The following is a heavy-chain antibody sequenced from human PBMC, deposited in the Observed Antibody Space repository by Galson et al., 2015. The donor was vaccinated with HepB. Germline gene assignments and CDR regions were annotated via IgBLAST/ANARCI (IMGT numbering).Heavy chain of an antibody. J-gene: IGHJ3*02. Sequence: SLRLSCAASGFTFSSYAMHWVRQAPGKGLEWVAVISYDGSNKYYADSVKGRFTISRDNSKNTLYLQMNSLRAEDTAVYYCASLWPYGGNSYAFDIWGQGTMVTVSS. CDR2: ISYDGSNK. V-gene: IGHV3-30-3*01. D-gene: IGHD4-23*01. CDR1: GFTFSSYA. CDR3: ASLWPYGGNSYAFDI.